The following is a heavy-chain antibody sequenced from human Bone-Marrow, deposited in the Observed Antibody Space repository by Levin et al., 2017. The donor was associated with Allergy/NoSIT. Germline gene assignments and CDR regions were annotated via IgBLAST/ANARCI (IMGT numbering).Heavy chain of an antibody. V-gene: IGHV1-8*01. D-gene: IGHD2/OR15-2a*01. CDR1: GYTFTNYD. CDR3: ARVMYSTPSVITYYLDY. J-gene: IGHJ4*02. CDR2: INLKSGNT. Sequence: GESLKISCKASGYTFTNYDINWVRQAPGQGLEWVGWINLKSGNTAYAQKLQGRVSLTRDTSISTAYMELSRLRSEDTAVYYCARVMYSTPSVITYYLDYWGRGSLVTVSS.